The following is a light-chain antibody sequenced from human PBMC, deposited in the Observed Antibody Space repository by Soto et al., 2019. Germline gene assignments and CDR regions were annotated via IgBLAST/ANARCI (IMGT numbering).Light chain of an antibody. CDR1: QSISSW. Sequence: DIHMTQSPSTLSASVGDRVTITCRASQSISSWLAWYQKKPGKAPKLLIYDASSLESGVPSRFSGSGSGTEFTLTISSLQPDDFATYYCQQYNSYPLTFGGGTKVDIK. CDR3: QQYNSYPLT. J-gene: IGKJ4*01. V-gene: IGKV1-5*01. CDR2: DAS.